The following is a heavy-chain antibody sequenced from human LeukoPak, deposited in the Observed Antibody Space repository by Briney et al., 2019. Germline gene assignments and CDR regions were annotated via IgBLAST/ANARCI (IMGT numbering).Heavy chain of an antibody. J-gene: IGHJ5*02. CDR2: IIPIFGTA. Sequence: ASVKVSCKASGGTFSSYAISWVRQAPGQGLEWMGGIIPIFGTANYAQKFKGRVTITTDEPTSTAYMELSSLRSEDTAVYYCARGLAPETHSVTRNWFDPWGQGTLVTVSS. V-gene: IGHV1-69*05. CDR3: ARGLAPETHSVTRNWFDP. D-gene: IGHD4-17*01. CDR1: GGTFSSYA.